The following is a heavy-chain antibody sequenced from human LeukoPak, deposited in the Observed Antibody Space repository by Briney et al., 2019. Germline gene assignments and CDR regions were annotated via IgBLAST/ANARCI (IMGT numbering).Heavy chain of an antibody. CDR3: AKDIPRIYYDSSGSLPDY. D-gene: IGHD3-22*01. J-gene: IGHJ4*02. CDR1: GFTFRSYG. CDR2: ISSNGGRT. V-gene: IGHV3-64*01. Sequence: GGSLRLSCAASGFTFRSYGMHWVRQAPGKGLEYVSAISSNGGRTYYANSVKGRFTISRDNSKNSLYLQMNSLRTEDTALYYCAKDIPRIYYDSSGSLPDYWGQGTLVTVSS.